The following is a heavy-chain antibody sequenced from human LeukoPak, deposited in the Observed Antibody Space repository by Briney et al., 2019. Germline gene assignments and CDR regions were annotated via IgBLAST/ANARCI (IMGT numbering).Heavy chain of an antibody. D-gene: IGHD4-17*01. Sequence: SVKVSCKASGGTFSSYAISWVRQAPGQGLEWMGGIIPIFGTANYAQKFQGRVTITADKSTSTAYMELSSLRSEDTAVYYCARERNTVTTSFDYWGQGTLVTVSP. CDR2: IIPIFGTA. CDR3: ARERNTVTTSFDY. V-gene: IGHV1-69*06. J-gene: IGHJ4*02. CDR1: GGTFSSYA.